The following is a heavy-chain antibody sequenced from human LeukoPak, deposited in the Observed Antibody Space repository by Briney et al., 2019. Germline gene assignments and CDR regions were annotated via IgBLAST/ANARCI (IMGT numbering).Heavy chain of an antibody. CDR3: ARGTSSGVAPYYYYYYMDV. J-gene: IGHJ6*03. Sequence: ASETLSLTCTVSGGSISSYYWSWIRQPAGKGLEWIGRIYTSGSTNYNPSLKSRVTMSVDTSKNQFSLKLSSVTAADMAVYYCARGTSSGVAPYYYYYYMDVWGKGTTVTVSS. V-gene: IGHV4-4*07. CDR2: IYTSGST. CDR1: GGSISSYY. D-gene: IGHD3-10*01.